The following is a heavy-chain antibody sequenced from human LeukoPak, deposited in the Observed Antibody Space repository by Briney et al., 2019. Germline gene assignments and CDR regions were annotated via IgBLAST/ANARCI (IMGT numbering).Heavy chain of an antibody. CDR2: ISSSSSTI. D-gene: IGHD2-15*01. CDR3: ARAYCSGGTCYSGDY. J-gene: IGHJ4*02. CDR1: GFTFSSYS. Sequence: GGSLRLSCAASGFTFSSYSMNWVRQAPGKGLEWVSYISSSSSTIYYADSVKGRFTISRDNAKNSLYLQMNSLRAEDTAVHYCARAYCSGGTCYSGDYWGQGTLVTVSS. V-gene: IGHV3-48*04.